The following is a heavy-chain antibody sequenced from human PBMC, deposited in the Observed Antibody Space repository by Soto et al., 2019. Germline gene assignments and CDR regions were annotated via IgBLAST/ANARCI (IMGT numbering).Heavy chain of an antibody. J-gene: IGHJ2*01. D-gene: IGHD3-10*01. CDR2: IGTIGDT. CDR3: ARDATYGSGRRPDWYFDL. Sequence: EVQLVESGGGLVQPGGSLRLSCAASGFTFRSYDMHWVRQVAGKGLEWVSAIGTIGDTFYADCVKGRFTLSRDNAKNSLFLEMNSLRAGDTAVYYCARDATYGSGRRPDWYFDLWGRGTLVTVSS. V-gene: IGHV3-13*04. CDR1: GFTFRSYD.